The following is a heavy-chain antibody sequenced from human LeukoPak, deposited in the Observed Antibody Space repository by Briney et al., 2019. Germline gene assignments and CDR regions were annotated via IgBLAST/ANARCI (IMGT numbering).Heavy chain of an antibody. D-gene: IGHD2-15*01. CDR3: AILGYCSGGSCYLARGFDY. CDR2: INSDGSST. Sequence: GGSLRLSCAASGFTFSSYWMHWVRQAPGKGLVWVSRINSDGSSTSYADSVKGRFTISRDNAKNTLYLQMNSLRAEGTAVYYCAILGYCSGGSCYLARGFDYWGQGTLVTVSS. CDR1: GFTFSSYW. V-gene: IGHV3-74*01. J-gene: IGHJ4*02.